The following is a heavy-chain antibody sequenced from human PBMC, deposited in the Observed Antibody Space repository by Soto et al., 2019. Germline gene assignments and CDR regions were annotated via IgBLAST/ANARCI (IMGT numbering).Heavy chain of an antibody. V-gene: IGHV4-4*02. CDR2: IYHSGST. CDR1: GGSISSRNW. J-gene: IGHJ6*02. D-gene: IGHD2-15*01. CDR3: ARHLTYCSAGSCYSDFPYYGMDV. Sequence: PSETLSLTCAVSGGSISSRNWWSWVRQPPEKGLEWIGEIYHSGSTYYNPSLKSRVTISVDTSKNQFSLKLSSVTAADTAVYYCARHLTYCSAGSCYSDFPYYGMDVWGQGTTVTVSS.